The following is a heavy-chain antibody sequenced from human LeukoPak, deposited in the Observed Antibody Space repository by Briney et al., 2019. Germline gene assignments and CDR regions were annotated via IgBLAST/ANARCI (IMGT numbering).Heavy chain of an antibody. CDR2: IYYSGST. CDR3: ARHASGWFLDY. CDR1: GGSISSYY. V-gene: IGHV4-59*08. Sequence: PSETLSLTCNVSGGSISSYYWSWIRQPPGKGLEWIGYIYYSGSTNYNPSFKSRVTISVDTSKKQFSLKLGSVTAADTAVYYCARHASGWFLDYWGQGTLVTVSS. J-gene: IGHJ4*02. D-gene: IGHD6-19*01.